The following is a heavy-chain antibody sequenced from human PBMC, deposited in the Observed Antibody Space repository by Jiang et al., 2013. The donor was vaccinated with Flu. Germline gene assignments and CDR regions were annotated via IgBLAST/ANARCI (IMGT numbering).Heavy chain of an antibody. CDR2: IYPGDSDT. D-gene: IGHD6-25*01. CDR3: ARQPGYSSAGYFDY. Sequence: FTSYWIGWVRQMPGKGLEWMGIIYPGDSDTRYSPSFQGQVTISADKSISTAYLQWSSLKASDTAMYYCARQPGYSSAGYFDYWGQGTLVTVSS. V-gene: IGHV5-51*01. J-gene: IGHJ4*02. CDR1: FTSYW.